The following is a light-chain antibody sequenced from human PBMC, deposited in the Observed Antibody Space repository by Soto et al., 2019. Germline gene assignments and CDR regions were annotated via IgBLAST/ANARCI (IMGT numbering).Light chain of an antibody. Sequence: DIQMTQSPSFLSASVGDRVTITCRASQTISTYLNWYQQKPGKAPRLLIYDASSLLSGVPSRFSGSGSWTDFTLTIASLQPEDFSTYYCQQSDSTPYTFGQGTKVEI. CDR1: QTISTY. CDR3: QQSDSTPYT. CDR2: DAS. V-gene: IGKV1-39*01. J-gene: IGKJ2*01.